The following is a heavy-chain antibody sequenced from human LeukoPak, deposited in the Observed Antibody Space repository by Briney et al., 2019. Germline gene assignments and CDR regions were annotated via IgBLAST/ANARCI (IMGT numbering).Heavy chain of an antibody. Sequence: PSETLSLTCAVSGGSISSSNWWSWVRQPPGKGLEWIGSIYYSGTTYYNPSLKSRVTISVDTSKKQFSLKLRSVTAADTAVYYCARHEWGITNAFDIWGQGTMVTVSS. J-gene: IGHJ3*02. CDR3: ARHEWGITNAFDI. CDR2: IYYSGTT. CDR1: GGSISSSNW. D-gene: IGHD1-14*01. V-gene: IGHV4-39*01.